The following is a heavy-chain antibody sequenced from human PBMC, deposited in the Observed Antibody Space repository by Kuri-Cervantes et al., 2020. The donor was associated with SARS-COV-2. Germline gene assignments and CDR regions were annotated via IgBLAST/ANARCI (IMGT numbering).Heavy chain of an antibody. J-gene: IGHJ4*02. CDR2: ISSSSSYI. D-gene: IGHD2-2*01. V-gene: IGHV3-21*04. Sequence: GGSLRLSCAASGFTFSSYSMNWVRQAPGKGLEWVSSISSSSSYIYYADSVKGRFTISRDNSKNTLYLQMNSLRAEDTAVYYCAKDPPLGYCSSTNCYYFDYWGQGTLVTVSS. CDR1: GFTFSSYS. CDR3: AKDPPLGYCSSTNCYYFDY.